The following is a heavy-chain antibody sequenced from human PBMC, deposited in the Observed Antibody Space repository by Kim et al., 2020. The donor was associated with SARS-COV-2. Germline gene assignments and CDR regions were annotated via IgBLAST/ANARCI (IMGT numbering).Heavy chain of an antibody. J-gene: IGHJ4*02. CDR1: GFTVRTNY. Sequence: GGSLRLSCAASGFTVRTNYMSWVRQAPGKGLEWVSIIYSGGSTYYADSVKGRFTISRDNSKNTLYLQMHSLRAEDTAVYYCQLQVPAAGPRGIDYWGQGTLVTVSS. D-gene: IGHD2-2*01. CDR3: QLQVPAAGPRGIDY. CDR2: IYSGGST. V-gene: IGHV3-66*01.